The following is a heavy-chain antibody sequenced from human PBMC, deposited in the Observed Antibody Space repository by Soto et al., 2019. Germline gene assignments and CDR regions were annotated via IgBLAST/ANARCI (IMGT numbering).Heavy chain of an antibody. CDR1: GFTFSSYW. D-gene: IGHD6-13*01. J-gene: IGHJ5*02. V-gene: IGHV3-7*01. CDR3: ARDDPGIAAAGTGWFDP. CDR2: IKQDGSEK. Sequence: RGSLRLSCAASGFTFSSYWMSWVRQAPGKGLEWVANIKQDGSEKYYVDSVKGRFTISRDNAKNSLYLQMNSLRAEDTAVYYCARDDPGIAAAGTGWFDPWGQGTLVTVSS.